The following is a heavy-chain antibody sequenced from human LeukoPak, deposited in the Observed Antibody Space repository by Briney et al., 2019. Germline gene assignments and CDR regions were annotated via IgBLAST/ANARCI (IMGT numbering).Heavy chain of an antibody. Sequence: ASVKVSCKASGYTFTGYYMHWVRQAPGQGLEWMGWINPNSGGTNYAQKFQGRVTMTRDTSISTAYMELSRLRSDDTAVYYCARDRGGDIVVAPARQGLPTNDAFDIWGQGTMVTVSS. J-gene: IGHJ3*02. CDR3: ARDRGGDIVVAPARQGLPTNDAFDI. CDR1: GYTFTGYY. CDR2: INPNSGGT. V-gene: IGHV1-2*02. D-gene: IGHD2-2*01.